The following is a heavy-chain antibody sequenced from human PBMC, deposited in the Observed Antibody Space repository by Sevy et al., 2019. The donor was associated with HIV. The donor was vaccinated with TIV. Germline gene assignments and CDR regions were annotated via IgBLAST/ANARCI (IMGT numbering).Heavy chain of an antibody. Sequence: GGSLRLSCAASGFIFSSYEMSWVRQAPGKGLEWVSHISQSGGTTYYSDSVKGRFTISRDNAKNSLYLQMNSLRADDTAIYYCARELPPSATTVAHFDYWGQRTLVTVSS. CDR1: GFIFSSYE. CDR3: ARELPPSATTVAHFDY. J-gene: IGHJ4*02. V-gene: IGHV3-48*03. CDR2: ISQSGGTT. D-gene: IGHD4-17*01.